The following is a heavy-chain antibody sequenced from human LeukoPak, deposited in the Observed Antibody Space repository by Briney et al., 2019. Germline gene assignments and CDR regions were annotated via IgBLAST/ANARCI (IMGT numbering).Heavy chain of an antibody. J-gene: IGHJ3*02. D-gene: IGHD5-24*01. CDR2: IYYSGST. CDR1: GGSISSYY. Sequence: EPSETLSLTCTVSGGSISSYYWSWLRQSPGKGLEWIGYIYYSGSTSYNPSLKSRVTISVDTSKNQFSLKLSSVTAADTAVYYCARGEMATIEDAFDIWGQGTMVTVSS. CDR3: ARGEMATIEDAFDI. V-gene: IGHV4-59*01.